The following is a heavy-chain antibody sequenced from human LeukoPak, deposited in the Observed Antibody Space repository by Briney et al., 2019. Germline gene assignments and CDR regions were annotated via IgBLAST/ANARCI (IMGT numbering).Heavy chain of an antibody. CDR3: ARVGRYYDILTGYYSYYYYGMDV. J-gene: IGHJ6*02. D-gene: IGHD3-9*01. CDR2: INPNSGGT. CDR1: GYTFTGYY. Sequence: ASVKVSCKASGYTFTGYYMHWVRQAPGQGLEWMGWINPNSGGTNYAQKFQGRVTMTRDTSISTAYMELSSLRSEDTAVYYCARVGRYYDILTGYYSYYYYGMDVWGQGTTVTVSS. V-gene: IGHV1-2*02.